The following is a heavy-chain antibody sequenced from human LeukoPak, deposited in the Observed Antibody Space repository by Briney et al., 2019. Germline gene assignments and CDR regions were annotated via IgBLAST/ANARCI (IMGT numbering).Heavy chain of an antibody. D-gene: IGHD3-22*01. CDR2: INPNSGGT. J-gene: IGHJ4*01. CDR3: ARVYEEYYYDSSGYYKAYYFDY. Sequence: ASVKVSCKASGYTFTGYYMHWVRQAPGQGFEWMGWINPNSGGTNYAQKFQGRVTMTRDTSISTAYMELSRLRSDDTAVYYCARVYEEYYYDSSGYYKAYYFDYWGQEPWSPSPQ. CDR1: GYTFTGYY. V-gene: IGHV1-2*02.